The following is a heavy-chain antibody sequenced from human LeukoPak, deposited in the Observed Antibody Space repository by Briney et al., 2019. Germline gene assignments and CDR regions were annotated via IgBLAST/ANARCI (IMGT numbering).Heavy chain of an antibody. V-gene: IGHV4-4*07. J-gene: IGHJ5*02. CDR3: ARGEITMVRGVPRGWFDP. Sequence: SETLSLICTVSGGSISSYYWSWIRQPAGKGLEWIGRIYTSGSTNYNPSLKSRVTMSVDTSKNQFSLKLSSVTAADTAVYYCARGEITMVRGVPRGWFDPWGQGTLVTVSS. D-gene: IGHD3-10*01. CDR1: GGSISSYY. CDR2: IYTSGST.